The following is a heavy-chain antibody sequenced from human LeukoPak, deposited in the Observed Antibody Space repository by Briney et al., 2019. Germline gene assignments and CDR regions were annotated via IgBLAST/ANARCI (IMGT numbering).Heavy chain of an antibody. D-gene: IGHD1-26*01. CDR3: ARVGGSYYGANYYGMDV. Sequence: GGSLRLSCAASGFTFSSYAMSWVRQAPGKGLGWVSAISGSGGSTYYADSVKGRFTISRDNSKNTLYLQMNSLRAEDTAVYYCARVGGSYYGANYYGMDVWGQGTTVTVSS. V-gene: IGHV3-23*01. CDR1: GFTFSSYA. J-gene: IGHJ6*02. CDR2: ISGSGGST.